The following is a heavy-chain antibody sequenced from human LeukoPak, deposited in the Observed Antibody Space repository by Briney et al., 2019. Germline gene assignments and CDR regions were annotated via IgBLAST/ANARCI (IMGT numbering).Heavy chain of an antibody. Sequence: ASVKVSCKASGYTFTSYGISWVRQAPGQGLEWMGWISAYNGNTNYAQKLQGRVTMTTDTSMSTAYMELRSLRSDDTAVYYCARHIVVVPAAVYYYYYGMDVWGQGTTVTVSS. V-gene: IGHV1-18*01. J-gene: IGHJ6*02. CDR3: ARHIVVVPAAVYYYYYGMDV. CDR2: ISAYNGNT. CDR1: GYTFTSYG. D-gene: IGHD2-2*01.